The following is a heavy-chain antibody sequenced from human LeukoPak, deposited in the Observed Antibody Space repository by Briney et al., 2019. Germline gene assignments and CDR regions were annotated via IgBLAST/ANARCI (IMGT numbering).Heavy chain of an antibody. CDR1: GYSISSGYY. J-gene: IGHJ4*02. D-gene: IGHD1-26*01. CDR2: IYHSGST. V-gene: IGHV4-38-2*02. CDR3: ARLGGELPTDY. Sequence: SETLSLTCTVSGYSISSGYYWGWIRPPPGKGLEWIGSIYHSGSTYYNPSLNSRVTISVDTSKNQFSLKLSSVTAADTAVYYCARLGGELPTDYWGQGTLVTVSS.